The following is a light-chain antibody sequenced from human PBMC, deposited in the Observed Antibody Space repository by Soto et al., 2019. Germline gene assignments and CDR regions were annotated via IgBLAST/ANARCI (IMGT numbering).Light chain of an antibody. CDR2: GNS. Sequence: QSVLTQPPSVSGAPGQRVTISCTGSSSKIGAGYDVHWYQQLPGTAPKLLIYGNSNRPSGVPDRFSGSKSGTSASLAITGLQAEDEADYYCQSYDSSLSGSWVFGTGTKLTVL. V-gene: IGLV1-40*01. CDR1: SSKIGAGYD. CDR3: QSYDSSLSGSWV. J-gene: IGLJ1*01.